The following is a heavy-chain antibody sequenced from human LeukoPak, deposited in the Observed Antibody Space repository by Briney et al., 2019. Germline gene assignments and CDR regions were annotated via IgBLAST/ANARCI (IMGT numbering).Heavy chain of an antibody. CDR2: ISAYNGNT. J-gene: IGHJ5*02. V-gene: IGHV1-18*01. D-gene: IGHD3-10*01. CDR1: GYTFTSYG. CDR3: ARVLGPGKITAGRWFDP. Sequence: ASVKVSCKASGYTFTSYGISWVRQAPGQGLEWMGWISAYNGNTNYAQKLQGRVTITTDTSTSTAYMELRSLRSDDTAVYYCARVLGPGKITAGRWFDPWGQGTLVTVSS.